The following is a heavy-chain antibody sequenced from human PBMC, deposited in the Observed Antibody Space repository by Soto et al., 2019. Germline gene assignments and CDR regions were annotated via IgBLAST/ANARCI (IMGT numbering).Heavy chain of an antibody. CDR2: INFYGTTA. CDR1: GFTFSSYW. D-gene: IGHD3-16*01. J-gene: IGHJ4*02. V-gene: IGHV3-74*01. Sequence: GGSLRLSCAASGFTFSSYWMHWVRQAPGKGLVWVSRINFYGTTANYADFVKGQFTISRDNAKNTVYLQMNSLRVEDTAVYYCVRGASGAYCVDSWGQGALVTVSS. CDR3: VRGASGAYCVDS.